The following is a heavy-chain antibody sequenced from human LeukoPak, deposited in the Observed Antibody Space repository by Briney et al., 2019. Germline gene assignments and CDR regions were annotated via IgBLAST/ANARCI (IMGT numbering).Heavy chain of an antibody. J-gene: IGHJ4*02. CDR1: GFTFRSYN. D-gene: IGHD5-18*01. V-gene: IGHV3-21*01. CDR2: ISGSSSYI. Sequence: PGGSLRLSCAPPGFTFRSYNMNWVRQAPGKGLEWVSFISGSSSYIYYADSVKGRFTISRDNAKNSLYLQMNSLRAEDAAVYYCARASGYSYDNELDCWGQGTLVTVSS. CDR3: ARASGYSYDNELDC.